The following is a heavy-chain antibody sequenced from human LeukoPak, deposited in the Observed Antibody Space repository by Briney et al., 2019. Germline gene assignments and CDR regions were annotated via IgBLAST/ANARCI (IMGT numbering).Heavy chain of an antibody. J-gene: IGHJ4*02. V-gene: IGHV4-38-2*02. CDR1: GYSISSGYF. Sequence: SETLSLTCAVSGYSISSGYFWAWIRQPPGKGLEWIGSISHSGSSYSKPSLKSRVIISVDTSNNQFSLKLTSVTAADTATYYCARDGYYYDGSFEYWGQGIRAAVSS. CDR2: ISHSGSS. CDR3: ARDGYYYDGSFEY. D-gene: IGHD3-22*01.